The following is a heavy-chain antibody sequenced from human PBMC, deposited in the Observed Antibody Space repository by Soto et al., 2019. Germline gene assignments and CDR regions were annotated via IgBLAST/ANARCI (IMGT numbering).Heavy chain of an antibody. CDR3: ARENYYYYYGMDV. J-gene: IGHJ6*02. Sequence: ASVKVSFKASGYTFTSYGISWVRQAPGQGLEWMGWISAYNGNTNYAQKLQGRVTMTTDTSTSTAYMELRSLRSDDTAVYYCARENYYYYYGMDVWGQGTTVTVSS. V-gene: IGHV1-18*04. CDR2: ISAYNGNT. CDR1: GYTFTSYG.